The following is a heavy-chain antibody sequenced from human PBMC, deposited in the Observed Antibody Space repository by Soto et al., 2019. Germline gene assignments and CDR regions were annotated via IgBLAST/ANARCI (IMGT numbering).Heavy chain of an antibody. V-gene: IGHV4-61*08. CDR1: GDSVSSAGYD. CDR2: ISNTGAA. CDR3: ARGPLYYDETSGHDYRGPFDS. Sequence: QVQLQESGPGLLKPSETLSLTCTVSGDSVSSAGYDWNWIRQSPGKGLEWIGFISNTGAANHNPSLNSRVTISVDTSNNQFSLTVRSVTAADTAMYFCARGPLYYDETSGHDYRGPFDSWGQGSLVTVSP. J-gene: IGHJ4*02. D-gene: IGHD3-16*01.